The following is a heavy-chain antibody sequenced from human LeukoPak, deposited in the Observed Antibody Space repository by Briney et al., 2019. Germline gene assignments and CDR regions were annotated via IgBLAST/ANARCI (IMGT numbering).Heavy chain of an antibody. J-gene: IGHJ4*02. CDR1: GFTLSRYW. Sequence: PGGSLRLSCAASGFTLSRYWMSWVGQAPGKGLEWVANINQDGSEKYSVDSVKGRFTISRDNAKNSLYLQMNSLRAEDTAVYYCAREYYSDSSGSDYWGQGTLVTVSS. CDR3: AREYYSDSSGSDY. D-gene: IGHD3-22*01. CDR2: INQDGSEK. V-gene: IGHV3-7*05.